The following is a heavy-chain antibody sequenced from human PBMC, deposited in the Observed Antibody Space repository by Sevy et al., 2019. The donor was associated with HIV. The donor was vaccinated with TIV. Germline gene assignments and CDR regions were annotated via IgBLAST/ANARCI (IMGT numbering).Heavy chain of an antibody. Sequence: GGSLRLSCAASGFTFSSYAMHWVRQAPGKGLEWVAVISYDGSNKYYADSVNGRFTISRDNSKNTLYLQMNSLRAEDTAVYYCARDLGYGDYDHAFDIWGQGTMVTVSS. CDR1: GFTFSSYA. J-gene: IGHJ3*02. CDR3: ARDLGYGDYDHAFDI. D-gene: IGHD4-17*01. CDR2: ISYDGSNK. V-gene: IGHV3-30-3*01.